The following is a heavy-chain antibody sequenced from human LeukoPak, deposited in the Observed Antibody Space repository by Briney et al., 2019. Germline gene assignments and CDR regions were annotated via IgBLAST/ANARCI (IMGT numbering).Heavy chain of an antibody. CDR3: AAQGGLDY. D-gene: IGHD3-16*01. J-gene: IGHJ4*02. V-gene: IGHV3-21*01. CDR2: ISSSSSDT. CDR1: GFSFRSYT. Sequence: GGSLRLSCAASGFSFRSYTMNWVHQAPGKGLEWVSSISSSSSDTCYADSVKGRFTISRDNAKNSLFLRMDSLRAEDTAVYYCAAQGGLDYWGQGTPVTVSS.